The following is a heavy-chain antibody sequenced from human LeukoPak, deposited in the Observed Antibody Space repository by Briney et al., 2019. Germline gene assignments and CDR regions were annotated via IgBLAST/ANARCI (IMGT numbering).Heavy chain of an antibody. CDR1: GGSISSGSYY. V-gene: IGHV4-61*02. Sequence: SETLSLTCTVSGGSISSGSYYWSWIRQPAGKGLEWIGRIYTSGSTNYNPSLKSRVTISVDTSRNQFSLKLSSVTAADTAVYYCARSDRYCSSTSCYEGRDYWGQGTLVTVSS. J-gene: IGHJ4*02. CDR3: ARSDRYCSSTSCYEGRDY. CDR2: IYTSGST. D-gene: IGHD2-2*01.